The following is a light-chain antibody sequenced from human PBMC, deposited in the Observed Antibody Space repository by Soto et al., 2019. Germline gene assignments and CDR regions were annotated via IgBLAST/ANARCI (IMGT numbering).Light chain of an antibody. CDR2: DVS. CDR1: SGDIGDYNY. CDR3: CSYTRSGTLI. J-gene: IGLJ1*01. V-gene: IGLV2-14*01. Sequence: SSLTQPAPLSGSPGQSITISCVGTSGDIGDYNYVSWYQQHPGKVPKVIIYDVSNRPSGVSYRFSGTKSGNTASLTVSGLQAEDEADYYCCSYTRSGTLIFGTGTKVTVL.